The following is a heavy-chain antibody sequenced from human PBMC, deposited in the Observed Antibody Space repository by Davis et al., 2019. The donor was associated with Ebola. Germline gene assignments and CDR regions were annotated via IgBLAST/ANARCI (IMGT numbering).Heavy chain of an antibody. CDR1: GFSLSTSGVG. CDR2: IYWDDDK. Sequence: SGPTLVKPTQTLTLTCTFSGFSLSTSGVGVGWIRQPPGKVLEWLALIYWDDDKRYSPSLKSRLTITKDTSKNQVVLTMTNMDPVDTATYYCAHSTYYDFWSGSPYYYYMDVWGKGTTVTVSS. V-gene: IGHV2-5*02. J-gene: IGHJ6*03. D-gene: IGHD3-3*01. CDR3: AHSTYYDFWSGSPYYYYMDV.